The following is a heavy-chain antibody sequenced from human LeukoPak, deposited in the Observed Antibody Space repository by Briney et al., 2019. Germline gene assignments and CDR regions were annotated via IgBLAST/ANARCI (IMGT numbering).Heavy chain of an antibody. J-gene: IGHJ5*02. D-gene: IGHD2-2*01. CDR2: ITGSGSST. V-gene: IGHV3-23*01. Sequence: QPGGSLRLSCAASGFTFSSYAMTWVRQAPGKGLEWVSTITGSGSSTYYADSVKGRFTISRDNSKNTLYLQMNSLTAEDTAVYYCANPHGSSTSCYWFDPWGQGTLVTVSS. CDR1: GFTFSSYA. CDR3: ANPHGSSTSCYWFDP.